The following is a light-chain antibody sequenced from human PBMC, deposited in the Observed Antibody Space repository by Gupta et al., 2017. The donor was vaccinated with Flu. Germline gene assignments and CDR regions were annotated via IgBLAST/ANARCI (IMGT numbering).Light chain of an antibody. V-gene: IGKV3-11*01. CDR1: QSMSTY. J-gene: IGKJ4*01. Sequence: LPHSPATLSLSPRERATHSCRASQSMSTYLAWYQQKPGQAPRLLIYDASNRATGIPARFSGSGSGTDFTLTVSSLEPEYFAVYYCHQSLTFGGGTKVEIK. CDR3: HQSLT. CDR2: DAS.